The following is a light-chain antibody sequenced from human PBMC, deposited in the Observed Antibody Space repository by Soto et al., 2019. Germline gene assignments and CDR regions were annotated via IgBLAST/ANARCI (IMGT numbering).Light chain of an antibody. J-gene: IGKJ4*01. CDR3: QQYSSTPLT. CDR2: WAS. Sequence: DIVMTQSPDSLAVSLGERATINCKSSQSVLYSSNNKNYLAWYQQKPGQPPKLLIYWASSRESGVPDRFSGSGSGTDVTLTSSSLQAEDVAVEYWQQYSSTPLTFGGGTKVEIK. V-gene: IGKV4-1*01. CDR1: QSVLYSSNNKNY.